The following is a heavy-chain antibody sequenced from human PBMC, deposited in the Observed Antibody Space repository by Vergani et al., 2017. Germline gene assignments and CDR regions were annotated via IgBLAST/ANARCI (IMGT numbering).Heavy chain of an antibody. CDR1: GFTFSSYV. CDR2: ISYDGSNK. V-gene: IGHV3-30*04. J-gene: IGHJ4*02. D-gene: IGHD1-7*01. CDR3: ARDPNWNYRFDY. Sequence: QVQLVESGGGVVQPGRSLRFSCAASGFTFSSYVMHWVRQAPGKGLEWVAVISYDGSNKYYADTVKGRFTIPRDNSKNTLYLQMNSLRAEDTTVYYCARDPNWNYRFDYWGEGTLVTVSS.